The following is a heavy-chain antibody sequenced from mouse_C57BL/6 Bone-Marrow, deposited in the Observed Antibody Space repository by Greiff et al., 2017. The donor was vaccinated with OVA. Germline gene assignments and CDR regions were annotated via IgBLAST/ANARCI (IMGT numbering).Heavy chain of an antibody. D-gene: IGHD4-1*01. J-gene: IGHJ2*01. CDR1: GYTFTDYY. Sequence: VHVKQSGPELVKPGASVKISCKASGYTFTDYYMNWVKQSHGKSLEWIGDINPNNGGTSYNQKFKGKATLTVDKSSSTAYMELRSLTSEDSAVYYCAQLTGTWYYFDYWGQGTTLTVSS. CDR3: AQLTGTWYYFDY. CDR2: INPNNGGT. V-gene: IGHV1-26*01.